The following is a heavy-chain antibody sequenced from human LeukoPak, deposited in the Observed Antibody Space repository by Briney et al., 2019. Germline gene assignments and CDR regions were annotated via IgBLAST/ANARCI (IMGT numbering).Heavy chain of an antibody. Sequence: GGSLRLSCAASGFTFSSYSMNWVRQAPGKGLEWGSSISSSSSYIYYADSVKGRFTISRDNAKNSLYLQMNSLRAEDTAVYYCASEEVAVAGGDYWGQGTLVTVSS. CDR3: ASEEVAVAGGDY. CDR1: GFTFSSYS. D-gene: IGHD6-19*01. V-gene: IGHV3-21*01. J-gene: IGHJ4*02. CDR2: ISSSSSYI.